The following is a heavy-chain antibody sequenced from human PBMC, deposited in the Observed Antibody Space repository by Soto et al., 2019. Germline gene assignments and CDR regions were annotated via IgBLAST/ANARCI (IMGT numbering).Heavy chain of an antibody. V-gene: IGHV3-74*01. CDR2: SYSDAITT. CDR3: TIDCCSGRCCNAFDL. CDR1: GFTFRNYC. Sequence: GGPLTLSCAASGFTFRNYCILWVRQAPGQWLARLSRSYSDAITTNYAYSEKGRFTISRNNAKNTPFLQMYSLRAKDTTVYYCTIDCCSGRCCNAFDLWGQGTMVTVSS. D-gene: IGHD2-15*01. J-gene: IGHJ3*01.